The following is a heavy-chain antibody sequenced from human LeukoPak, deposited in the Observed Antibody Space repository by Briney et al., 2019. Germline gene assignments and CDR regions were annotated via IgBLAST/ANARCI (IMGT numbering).Heavy chain of an antibody. Sequence: GASVKVSCKASEYTFTRYDINWVRQATGQALEWMGWMNPRNGNAGYAQRFQGRVTMTRDASITTAYMELNSLRSEDTAVYYCVRTETSTYDPRYYYLDVWGKGTTVTVSS. D-gene: IGHD1-14*01. CDR2: MNPRNGNA. V-gene: IGHV1-8*01. CDR3: VRTETSTYDPRYYYLDV. CDR1: EYTFTRYD. J-gene: IGHJ6*03.